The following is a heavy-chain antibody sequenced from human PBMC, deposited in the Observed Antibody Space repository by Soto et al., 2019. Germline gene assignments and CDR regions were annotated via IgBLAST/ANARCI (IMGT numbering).Heavy chain of an antibody. V-gene: IGHV3-48*01. CDR3: ARCNYNDPNYYYMDV. Sequence: PGGSLRLSCAASGVTFSSYSMNWVRQAPGKGLEWVSYTSGSSGTIYYADSVKGRFTISRDNAKNILYLQMNGLRAEDTALYYCARCNYNDPNYYYMDVWGKGTTVTVSS. CDR2: TSGSSGTI. D-gene: IGHD1-1*01. CDR1: GVTFSSYS. J-gene: IGHJ6*03.